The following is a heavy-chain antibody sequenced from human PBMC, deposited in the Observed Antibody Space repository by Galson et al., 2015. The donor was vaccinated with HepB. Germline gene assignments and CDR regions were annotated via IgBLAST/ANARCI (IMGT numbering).Heavy chain of an antibody. CDR2: ISYDGSNK. J-gene: IGHJ4*02. Sequence: SLRLSCAASGFTFSSYGMHWVRQAPGKGLEWVAVISYDGSNKYYADSVKGRFTISRDNSKNTLYLQMNSLRAEDTAVYYCVAYCSSTSCYRIGIDYWGQGTLVTVSS. D-gene: IGHD2-2*02. CDR1: GFTFSSYG. CDR3: VAYCSSTSCYRIGIDY. V-gene: IGHV3-30*03.